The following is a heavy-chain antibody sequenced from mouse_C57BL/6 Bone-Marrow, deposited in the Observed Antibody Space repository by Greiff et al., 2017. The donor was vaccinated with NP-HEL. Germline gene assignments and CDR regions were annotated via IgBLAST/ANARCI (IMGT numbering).Heavy chain of an antibody. D-gene: IGHD2-2*01. J-gene: IGHJ4*01. V-gene: IGHV3-6*01. Sequence: EVKLMESGPGLVKPSQSLSLTCSVTGYSITSGYYWNWIRQFPGNKLEWMGYISYDGSNNYNPSLKNRISITRDTSKNQFFLKLNSVTTEDTATYYCASLWLRRYAMDYWGQGTSVTVSS. CDR1: GYSITSGYY. CDR3: ASLWLRRYAMDY. CDR2: ISYDGSN.